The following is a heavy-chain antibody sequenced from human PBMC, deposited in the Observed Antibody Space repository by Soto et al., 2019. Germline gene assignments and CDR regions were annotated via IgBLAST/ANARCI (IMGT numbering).Heavy chain of an antibody. V-gene: IGHV1-2*04. J-gene: IGHJ4*02. CDR3: AIWGYEGYYFDY. Sequence: ASVKVSCKASGYTFTGYYMHWVRQAPGQGLEWMGWINPNSGGTNYAQKFQGWVTMTRDTSISTAYMELSRLRSDATAVYYCAIWGYEGYYFDYWGQGTLVTVSS. D-gene: IGHD3-16*01. CDR2: INPNSGGT. CDR1: GYTFTGYY.